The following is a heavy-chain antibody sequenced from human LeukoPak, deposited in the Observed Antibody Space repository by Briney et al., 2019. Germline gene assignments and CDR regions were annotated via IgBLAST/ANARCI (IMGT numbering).Heavy chain of an antibody. CDR1: GYTFTSYY. V-gene: IGHV1-2*02. CDR2: IIPNSGGT. J-gene: IGHJ1*01. Sequence: GASVKVSCKASGYTFTSYYLHWVRQAPGQGLEWMGWIIPNSGGTNYAQKFQGRVTMTRDTSISTAYMELSRLRSDDTAEYYCARALYYDSSGYYSSSYYYFQHWGQGTLVTVSS. D-gene: IGHD3-22*01. CDR3: ARALYYDSSGYYSSSYYYFQH.